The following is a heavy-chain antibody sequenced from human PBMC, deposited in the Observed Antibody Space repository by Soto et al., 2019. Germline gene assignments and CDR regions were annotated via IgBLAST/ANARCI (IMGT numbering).Heavy chain of an antibody. J-gene: IGHJ6*02. CDR1: GFTFSSYW. CDR2: INSDGSST. Sequence: GSLRLSCAASGFTFSSYWMHWVRQAPGKGLVWVSRINSDGSSTSYADSVKGRFTISRDNAKNTLYLQMNSLRAEDTAVYYCARGSYYGSGSYYNVYYYYGMDVWGQGTTVTVSS. D-gene: IGHD3-10*01. V-gene: IGHV3-74*01. CDR3: ARGSYYGSGSYYNVYYYYGMDV.